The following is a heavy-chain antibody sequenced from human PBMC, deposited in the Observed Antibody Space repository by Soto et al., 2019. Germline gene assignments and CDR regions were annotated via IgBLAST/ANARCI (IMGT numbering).Heavy chain of an antibody. D-gene: IGHD3-22*01. V-gene: IGHV3-23*01. CDR1: GFTFSSYA. CDR2: ISGSGYST. Sequence: EVQLLESGGGLVQPGGSLRLSCAASGFTFSSYAMRWVRQAPGKGLEWVSAISGSGYSTYYADSVKGRFTISRDNSKNTLYLQMNSLRAEDTAVYYCAKTLYYYDTSGYKWGQGTLVTVSS. CDR3: AKTLYYYDTSGYK. J-gene: IGHJ4*02.